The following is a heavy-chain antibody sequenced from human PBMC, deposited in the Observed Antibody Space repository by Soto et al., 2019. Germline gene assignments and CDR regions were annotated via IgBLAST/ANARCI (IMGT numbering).Heavy chain of an antibody. J-gene: IGHJ4*02. D-gene: IGHD6-19*01. V-gene: IGHV4-34*01. CDR3: ARTRSSYSSGWYGLSPNYFDY. CDR1: GGSFSGYY. CDR2: INHSGST. Sequence: PSETLSLTCAVYGGSFSGYYWSWIRQPPGKGLEWIGEINHSGSTNYNPSLKSRVTISVDTSKNQFSLKLSSVTAADTAVYYCARTRSSYSSGWYGLSPNYFDYWGQGTLVTVSS.